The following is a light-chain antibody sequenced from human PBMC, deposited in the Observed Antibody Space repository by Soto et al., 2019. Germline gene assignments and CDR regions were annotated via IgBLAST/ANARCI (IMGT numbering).Light chain of an antibody. CDR3: QQYNSFPWM. CDR2: DAS. CDR1: QNITTF. Sequence: DIQMTQSPVTLSASVGDRVTITCRASQNITTFLAWYQQKPGEAPNVLIYDASTLESGVPSTFSGSGSGTAFTLIISSLQPDDFATYYCQQYNSFPWMFGQGTKVDI. J-gene: IGKJ1*01. V-gene: IGKV1-5*01.